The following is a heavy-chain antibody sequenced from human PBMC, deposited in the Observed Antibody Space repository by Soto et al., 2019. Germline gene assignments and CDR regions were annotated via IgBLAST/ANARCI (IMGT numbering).Heavy chain of an antibody. CDR3: ARDMGPTVTTSGDYYGMDV. V-gene: IGHV4-4*02. D-gene: IGHD4-17*01. Sequence: QVQLQESGPGLVKPSGTLSLTCAVSGGSISSSNWWSWVRQPPGKGLEWIGEIYHSGSTNYNPSLKSRVTISVDKSKNQFSLKLSSVTAADTAVYYCARDMGPTVTTSGDYYGMDVWGQGTTVTVSS. J-gene: IGHJ6*02. CDR1: GGSISSSNW. CDR2: IYHSGST.